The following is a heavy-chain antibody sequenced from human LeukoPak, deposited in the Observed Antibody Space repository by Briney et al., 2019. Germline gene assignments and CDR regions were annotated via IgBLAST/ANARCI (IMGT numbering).Heavy chain of an antibody. CDR1: GYTFTSYG. J-gene: IGHJ4*02. D-gene: IGHD3-16*02. V-gene: IGHV1-18*01. Sequence: ASVKVSCKASGYTFTSYGISWVRQAPGQGLEWMGWISAYNGTTNYAQKLQGRVTMTTDTSTSTAYMELRSLRSDDTAVYYCARDHVFITFGGVIVGYYFDHWGQGTLVTVSS. CDR2: ISAYNGTT. CDR3: ARDHVFITFGGVIVGYYFDH.